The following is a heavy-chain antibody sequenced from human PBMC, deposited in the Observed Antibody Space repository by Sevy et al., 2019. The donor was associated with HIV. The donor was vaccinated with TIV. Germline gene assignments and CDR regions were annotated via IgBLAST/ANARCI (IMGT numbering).Heavy chain of an antibody. CDR2: ISYEGTET. CDR3: GRDGGYRIKCYPLY. D-gene: IGHD3-16*01. J-gene: IGHJ4*01. CDR1: GFAFSSHA. Sequence: GGSLRLSCAASGFAFSSHAMHWVRQAPGKGLEWVAVISYEGTETFYAASVVDRFTISSANSKNKMSLQIYSLRPEDTDVYYCGRDGGYRIKCYPLYWGRGTLVTGSS. V-gene: IGHV3-30-3*01.